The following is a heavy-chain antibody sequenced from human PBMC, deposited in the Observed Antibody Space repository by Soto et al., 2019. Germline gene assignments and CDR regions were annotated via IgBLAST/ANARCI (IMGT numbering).Heavy chain of an antibody. Sequence: SETLSLTCTVSGDSVSSDNYYWTGIPQRPXKGLEWIGYIYSSGSTNYNPSLKSRVTISLDTSSNQFSLKLTSVTAADTAVYYGARDIRGYSRAFDYWGQGPLVTVAS. J-gene: IGHJ4*02. CDR3: ARDIRGYSRAFDY. D-gene: IGHD5-18*01. CDR2: IYSSGST. CDR1: GDSVSSDNYY. V-gene: IGHV4-61*01.